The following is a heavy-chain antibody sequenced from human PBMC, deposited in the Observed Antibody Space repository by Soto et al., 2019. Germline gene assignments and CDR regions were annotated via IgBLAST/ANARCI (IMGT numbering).Heavy chain of an antibody. CDR2: FDPEDGET. CDR3: ATVFDIVVVPAAHVFDP. J-gene: IGHJ5*02. V-gene: IGHV1-24*01. Sequence: GASVKVSCKVSGYTLTELSMHWVRQAPGKGLEWMGGFDPEDGETIYAQKFQGRVTMTEDTSTDTAYMELSSLRSEDTAVYYCATVFDIVVVPAAHVFDPWGQGTLVTVSS. CDR1: GYTLTELS. D-gene: IGHD2-2*01.